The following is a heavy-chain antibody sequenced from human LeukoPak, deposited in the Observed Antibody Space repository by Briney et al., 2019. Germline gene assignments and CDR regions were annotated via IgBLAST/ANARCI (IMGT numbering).Heavy chain of an antibody. D-gene: IGHD1-26*01. J-gene: IGHJ3*02. CDR2: IIPIFGTA. CDR3: ARDRLEWEPPAFDI. V-gene: IGHV1-69*05. CDR1: GGTFSSYA. Sequence: SVKVSCKASGGTFSSYAISWVRQAPGQGLEWMGRIIPIFGTANYAQKFQGRVTITTDESTSAAYMELSSLRSEDTAVYYCARDRLEWEPPAFDIWGQGTMVTVSS.